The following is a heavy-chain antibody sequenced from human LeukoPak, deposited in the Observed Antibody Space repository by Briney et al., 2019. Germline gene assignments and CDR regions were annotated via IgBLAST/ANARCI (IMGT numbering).Heavy chain of an antibody. V-gene: IGHV3-33*08. CDR1: GFPFSTYS. CDR3: ERGKYSNGWYYFDY. CDR2: ISSDGSNK. J-gene: IGHJ4*02. D-gene: IGHD6-19*01. Sequence: GGSLRLSCAASGFPFSTYSMNWVRQAPGKGLEWVAVISSDGSNKNYADSVKGRFTISRDNSKNTLYLQMNSLRAEDTAVYYCERGKYSNGWYYFDYWGQGTLVTVSS.